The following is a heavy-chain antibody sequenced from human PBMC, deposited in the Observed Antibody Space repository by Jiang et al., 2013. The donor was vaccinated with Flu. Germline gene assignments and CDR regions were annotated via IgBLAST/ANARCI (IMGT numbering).Heavy chain of an antibody. Sequence: QLLESGGGVVQPGRSLRLSCAAPGFTFSSYGMHWVRQAPGKGLEWVALISFDGSIKYYADSVKGRFTISRDNSKNTLYLQMNSLRAEDTAMYYCAKGAGAVDGTLIMIIDYWGQGT. D-gene: IGHD6-19*01. J-gene: IGHJ4*02. CDR3: AKGAGAVDGTLIMIIDY. V-gene: IGHV3-30*18. CDR1: GFTFSSYG. CDR2: ISFDGSIK.